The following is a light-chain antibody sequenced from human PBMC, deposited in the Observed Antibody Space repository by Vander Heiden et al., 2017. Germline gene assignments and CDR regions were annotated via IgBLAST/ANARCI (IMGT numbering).Light chain of an antibody. CDR1: QSVLYSSNNKNY. J-gene: IGKJ2*01. CDR3: QQYYTTPYT. CDR2: WAS. Sequence: DIVMTQSPASLAVSLGEGATIHCKSSQSVLYSSNNKNYLAWYQHKPGQPPKLLFYWASTRESGVPDRFSGSGSGADFTLTISSLQAEDVAVYYCQQYYTTPYTFGQGTKLEIK. V-gene: IGKV4-1*01.